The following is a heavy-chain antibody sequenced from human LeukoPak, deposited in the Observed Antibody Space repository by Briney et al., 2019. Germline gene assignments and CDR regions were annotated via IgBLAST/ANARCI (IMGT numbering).Heavy chain of an antibody. CDR1: GFTVSNNY. CDR3: ARVRSDTSGWYHFDY. V-gene: IGHV3-53*01. CDR2: IYGGGST. D-gene: IGHD6-19*01. J-gene: IGHJ4*02. Sequence: GGSLRLSCAASGFTVSNNYMSXVRQAPGKGXEXXXIIYGGGSTYYADSVKGRFTISRDNSKNTLYLQMNSLRPDDTAVYYCARVRSDTSGWYHFDYWGQGTLVTVSS.